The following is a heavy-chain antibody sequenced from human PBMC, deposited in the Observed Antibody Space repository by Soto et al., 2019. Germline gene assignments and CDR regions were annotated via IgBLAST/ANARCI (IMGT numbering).Heavy chain of an antibody. CDR3: AKSGYCSGGSCYYDALDI. D-gene: IGHD2-15*01. V-gene: IGHV4-31*03. J-gene: IGHJ3*02. Sequence: SDTLSLTCTVSGGSISSGGYYWSWILHHPGKGLEWIGYIYYSGSTYYNPSLKSRVTISVDTSKNQFSLKLSSVTAADTAVYYCAKSGYCSGGSCYYDALDIWGQGTMVTVSS. CDR2: IYYSGST. CDR1: GGSISSGGYY.